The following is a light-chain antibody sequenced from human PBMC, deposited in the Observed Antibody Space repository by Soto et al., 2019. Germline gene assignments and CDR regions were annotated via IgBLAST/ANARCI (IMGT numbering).Light chain of an antibody. V-gene: IGLV2-14*01. Sequence: QSALTQPASVSGSPGQSITISCTDTSSDVANYNYVSWYQHHPGKAPKLMIYEVSHRPAGVSNRFSGSKSGNTASLTISGLQAEDEADYYCSSYTSSSPLEIFGGGTKLTVL. CDR1: SSDVANYNY. J-gene: IGLJ2*01. CDR2: EVS. CDR3: SSYTSSSPLEI.